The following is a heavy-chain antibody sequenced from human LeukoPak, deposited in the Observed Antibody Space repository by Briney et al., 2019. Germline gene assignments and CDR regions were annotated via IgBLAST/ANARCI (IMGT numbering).Heavy chain of an antibody. CDR3: ARDPDWYGNY. CDR1: GFTFSSYS. CDR2: ISSSSSYI. Sequence: GGSLRLSCAASGFTFSSYSMSWVRQAPGKGLEWVSSISSSSSYIYYADSVKGRFTISRDNAKNSLYLQMNSLRAEDTAVYYCARDPDWYGNYWGQGTLVTVSS. J-gene: IGHJ4*02. D-gene: IGHD3-9*01. V-gene: IGHV3-21*01.